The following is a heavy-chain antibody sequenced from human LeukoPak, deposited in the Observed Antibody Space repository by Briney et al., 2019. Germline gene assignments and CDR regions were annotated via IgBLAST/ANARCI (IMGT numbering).Heavy chain of an antibody. D-gene: IGHD6-19*01. CDR2: ISGSGDSA. V-gene: IGHV3-23*01. CDR3: AKRGVQQWLVDWYFDY. Sequence: PGRSLRLSCAASGFTFSSYAMTWVRQAPGKGLEWVSAISGSGDSAFYAESVKGRFTISRDDSKLYLQMNSLRAEDTAVYYCAKRGVQQWLVDWYFDYWGQGTLVTVSS. J-gene: IGHJ4*02. CDR1: GFTFSSYA.